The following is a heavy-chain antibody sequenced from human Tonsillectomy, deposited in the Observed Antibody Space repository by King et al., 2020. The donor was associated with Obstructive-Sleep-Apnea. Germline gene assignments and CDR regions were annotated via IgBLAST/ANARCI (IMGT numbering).Heavy chain of an antibody. Sequence: VQLQQWGAGLLKPSETLSLTCAVYGGSFSGYYWSWIRQPPGKGLEWIGEINHSGSTNYHPSLKSRVTISVDTSKNQFSLKLSSVTAADTAVYYCARTYYDILTGYPYYFDYWGQGTLVTVSS. CDR2: INHSGST. D-gene: IGHD3-9*01. CDR1: GGSFSGYY. CDR3: ARTYYDILTGYPYYFDY. V-gene: IGHV4-34*01. J-gene: IGHJ4*02.